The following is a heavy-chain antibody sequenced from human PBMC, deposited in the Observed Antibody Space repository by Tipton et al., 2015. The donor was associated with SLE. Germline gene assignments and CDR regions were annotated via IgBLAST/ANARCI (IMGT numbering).Heavy chain of an antibody. CDR2: VYHSGST. J-gene: IGHJ6*02. CDR1: GDSITSSHW. CDR3: TRGGFREPDYYYYGMDV. D-gene: IGHD3-10*01. V-gene: IGHV4-4*02. Sequence: TLSLTCDVSGDSITSSHWWSWVRQSPVKGLEWIGEVYHSGSTYYNPSFKSRVTISVDKSKNQFSLRLSSVTAADTAVYYCTRGGFREPDYYYYGMDVWGQGTTVTVSS.